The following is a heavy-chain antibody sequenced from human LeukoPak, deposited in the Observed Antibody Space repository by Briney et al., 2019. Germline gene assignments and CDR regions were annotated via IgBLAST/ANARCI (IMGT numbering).Heavy chain of an antibody. J-gene: IGHJ4*02. Sequence: PSETLSLTCTVSGGSISSGGYYWSWIRQHPGKGLEWIGYIYYSGSTYYNPSLKSRVTISVDTSKNQFSLKLSSVTAADTAVYYCARFDYGDSAGRAGPLNFWGQGTLVTVSS. CDR1: GGSISSGGYY. D-gene: IGHD4-17*01. CDR3: ARFDYGDSAGRAGPLNF. V-gene: IGHV4-31*03. CDR2: IYYSGST.